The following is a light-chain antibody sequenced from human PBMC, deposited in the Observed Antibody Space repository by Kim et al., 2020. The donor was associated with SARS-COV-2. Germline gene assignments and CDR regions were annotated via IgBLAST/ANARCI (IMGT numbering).Light chain of an antibody. V-gene: IGKV3-20*01. CDR2: GVS. J-gene: IGKJ5*01. Sequence: EIVLTQSPDTLSLSPGERATLSCRASQSVSTGYLAWYQQKPGQTPRLLIFGVSSRATGIPDRFTASGSGTDFTLTISRLEPEDFAVYYSEQYGGATITFVQGRRRWIK. CDR1: QSVSTGY. CDR3: EQYGGATIT.